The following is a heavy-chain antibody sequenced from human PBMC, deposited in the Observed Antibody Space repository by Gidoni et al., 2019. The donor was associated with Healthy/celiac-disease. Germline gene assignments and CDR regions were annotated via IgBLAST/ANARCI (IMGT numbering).Heavy chain of an antibody. D-gene: IGHD1-20*01. V-gene: IGHV4-4*07. J-gene: IGHJ6*02. CDR3: ARGNWRPFFYGMDV. CDR2: IYTSGST. Sequence: QLQLQASGPGLVKPSDTLSLTCTVSGGPISSYYWSWLRQPAGKGLEWIGRIYTSGSTNYNPSLKRRVTMSVDTSKSQFSLKLSSVTAADTAVYYCARGNWRPFFYGMDVWGQGTTVTVSS. CDR1: GGPISSYY.